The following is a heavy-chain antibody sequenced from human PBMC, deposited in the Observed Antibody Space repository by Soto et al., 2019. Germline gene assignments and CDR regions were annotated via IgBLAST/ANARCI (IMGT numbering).Heavy chain of an antibody. V-gene: IGHV4-39*01. J-gene: IGHJ4*02. CDR1: GGSISSSSYY. D-gene: IGHD3-10*01. Sequence: SETLSLTCTVSGGSISSSSYYWGWIRQPPGKGLEWIGSIYYSGSTYYNPSLKSRVTISVDTSKNQFSLKLSSVTAADTAVYYCARAFITGVLDYWGQGTLVTVSS. CDR3: ARAFITGVLDY. CDR2: IYYSGST.